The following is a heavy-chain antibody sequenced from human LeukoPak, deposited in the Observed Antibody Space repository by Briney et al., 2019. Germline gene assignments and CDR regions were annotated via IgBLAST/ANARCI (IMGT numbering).Heavy chain of an antibody. D-gene: IGHD6-13*01. CDR2: IYPGDSDT. CDR3: ARSSAAALDAFDI. Sequence: GESLKISCKGSGYSFTSYWIGWVRQMPGKGLEWMGIIYPGDSDTRYSPSFQGQVTISADKSTSTAYLQWSSLKASDTAMYYCARSSAAALDAFDIWGQGTMVTVSS. J-gene: IGHJ3*02. V-gene: IGHV5-51*01. CDR1: GYSFTSYW.